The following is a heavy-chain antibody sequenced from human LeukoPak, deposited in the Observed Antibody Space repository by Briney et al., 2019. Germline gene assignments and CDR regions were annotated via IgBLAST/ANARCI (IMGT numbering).Heavy chain of an antibody. CDR2: IYYSGTT. CDR1: GGSISPYY. V-gene: IGHV4-59*08. Sequence: PSETLSLTCTVSGGSISPYYWSWIRQPPGKGLEWIGYIYYSGTTHYNPSLESRVTMSVDTSKNQFSLKLSSVTAADTAVYYCASRSGYWGQGTLVTVSS. D-gene: IGHD3-3*01. CDR3: ASRSGY. J-gene: IGHJ4*02.